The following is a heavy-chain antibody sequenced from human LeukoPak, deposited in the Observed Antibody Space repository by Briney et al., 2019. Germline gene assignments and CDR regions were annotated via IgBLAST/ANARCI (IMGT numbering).Heavy chain of an antibody. J-gene: IGHJ4*02. CDR2: ISGSGGST. Sequence: GGSLRLSCAASGFTFSSCAISWVRQAPGKGLEWVSAISGSGGSTYYADSVKGRFTISRDNSKNTLYLQMNSLRAEDTAVYYCAKVSSIVVVPAANLGYWGQGTLVTVSS. D-gene: IGHD2-2*01. CDR3: AKVSSIVVVPAANLGY. CDR1: GFTFSSCA. V-gene: IGHV3-23*01.